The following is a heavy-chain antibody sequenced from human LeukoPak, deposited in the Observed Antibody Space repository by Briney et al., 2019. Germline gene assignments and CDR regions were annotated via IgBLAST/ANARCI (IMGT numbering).Heavy chain of an antibody. Sequence: SETLSLTCTVSGGSISSSSYYWGWIRQPPGKGLEWIGSIYYSGSTYYNPSLKSRVTISVDMSKNQFSLKLSSVTAADTAVYYCVRGLYYDFWSGYYTAYFDYWGQGTLVTVSS. CDR2: IYYSGST. CDR3: VRGLYYDFWSGYYTAYFDY. D-gene: IGHD3-3*01. V-gene: IGHV4-39*07. J-gene: IGHJ4*02. CDR1: GGSISSSSYY.